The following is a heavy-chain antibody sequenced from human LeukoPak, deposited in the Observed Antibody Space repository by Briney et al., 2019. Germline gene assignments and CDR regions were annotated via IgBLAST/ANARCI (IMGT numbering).Heavy chain of an antibody. D-gene: IGHD5-18*01. CDR3: EPRGDIEHSYVYGKWFDP. V-gene: IGHV4-34*01. CDR1: GGSFSAYY. Sequence: SETLSLTCAVYGGSFSAYYWTWIRQPPGKGLEWIGEINHSGSSNYNSSLRSRVTISVDTSYKQFSLRLSSVTAADTAVHYCEPRGDIEHSYVYGKWFDPWGQGTRVTVSS. CDR2: INHSGSS. J-gene: IGHJ5*02.